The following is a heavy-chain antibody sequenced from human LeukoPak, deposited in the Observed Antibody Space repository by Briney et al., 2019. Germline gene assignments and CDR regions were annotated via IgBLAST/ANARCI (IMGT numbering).Heavy chain of an antibody. CDR3: AGEDNSSGYRPFDI. Sequence: ASVKVSCKASGYTFTRYYMYWVRQAPGQGLEWMGRINPNNGGTNYAQKFQGRVTMTRDMSMSTAYMELSRLRSVDTAVYYCAGEDNSSGYRPFDIWGQGTMVTVPS. D-gene: IGHD3-22*01. J-gene: IGHJ3*02. CDR1: GYTFTRYY. V-gene: IGHV1-2*06. CDR2: INPNNGGT.